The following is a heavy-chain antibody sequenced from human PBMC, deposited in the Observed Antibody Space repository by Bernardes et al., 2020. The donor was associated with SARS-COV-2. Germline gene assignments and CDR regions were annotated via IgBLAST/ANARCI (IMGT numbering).Heavy chain of an antibody. D-gene: IGHD3-3*01. CDR3: ARDPQEYYDFWSAQYYYYGMDV. Sequence: ASVKVSCKASGYTFTSYGISWVRQAPGQGLEWMGWISAYNGNTNYAQKLQGRVTMTTDTSTSTAYMELRSLRSDDTAVYYCARDPQEYYDFWSAQYYYYGMDVWGQGTTVTVSS. J-gene: IGHJ6*02. CDR2: ISAYNGNT. CDR1: GYTFTSYG. V-gene: IGHV1-18*01.